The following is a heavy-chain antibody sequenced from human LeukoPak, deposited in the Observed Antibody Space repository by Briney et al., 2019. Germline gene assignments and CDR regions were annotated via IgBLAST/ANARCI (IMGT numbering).Heavy chain of an antibody. CDR2: MYYSGST. D-gene: IGHD3-10*01. CDR3: ARVAPMVFGAFDI. J-gene: IGHJ3*02. V-gene: IGHV4-59*08. Sequence: SETLSLTCSVSGGSSSNYYWSWIRQPPGKGLEWIGYMYYSGSTNYNPSLKSRVTISVDTSKNQFSLKLSSVTAADTAVYYCARVAPMVFGAFDIWGQGTMVTVSS. CDR1: GGSSSNYY.